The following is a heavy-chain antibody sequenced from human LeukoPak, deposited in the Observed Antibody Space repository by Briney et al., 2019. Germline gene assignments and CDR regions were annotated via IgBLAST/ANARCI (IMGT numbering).Heavy chain of an antibody. V-gene: IGHV3-21*01. D-gene: IGHD2-21*01. J-gene: IGHJ5*02. CDR2: ISSSSSYI. CDR1: GFTFSSYS. CDR3: ARDLSCGGDCYPPGPQYWFDP. Sequence: GWSLRLSCAASGFTFSSYSMNWVRQAPGKGLEWVSSISSSSSYIYYADSVKGRFTISRDNAKNSLYLQMSSLRAEDTAVYYCARDLSCGGDCYPPGPQYWFDPWGQGTLVTVSS.